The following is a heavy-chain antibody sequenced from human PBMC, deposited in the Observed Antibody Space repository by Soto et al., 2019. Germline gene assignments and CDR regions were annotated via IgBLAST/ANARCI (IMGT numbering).Heavy chain of an antibody. Sequence: SETLSLTCTVSGGSISSSSYYWGWIRQPPGKGLEWIGSIYYSGSTYYNPSLKSRVTISVDTSKNQFSLKLSSVTAADTAVYYCARLGDSRARYYYYYYMDVWGKGTTVTVSS. CDR2: IYYSGST. V-gene: IGHV4-39*01. CDR1: GGSISSSSYY. CDR3: ARLGDSRARYYYYYYMDV. D-gene: IGHD3-10*01. J-gene: IGHJ6*03.